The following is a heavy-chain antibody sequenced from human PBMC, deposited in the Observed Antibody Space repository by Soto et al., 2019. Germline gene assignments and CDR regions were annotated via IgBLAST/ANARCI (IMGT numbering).Heavy chain of an antibody. CDR1: GDTFKNCV. V-gene: IGHV1-69*01. J-gene: IGHJ6*02. Sequence: QVQLVQSGVEVRRPGSSVKVSCKASGDTFKNCVISWVRQAPGQGLEWMGGIIPLFGTTDFTQGFQGRLTITTDESTTTAYMELSRLRSEDTATYYCAPELGFGKLSVVWGQGITVIFSS. CDR2: IIPLFGTT. CDR3: APELGFGKLSVV. D-gene: IGHD3-10*01.